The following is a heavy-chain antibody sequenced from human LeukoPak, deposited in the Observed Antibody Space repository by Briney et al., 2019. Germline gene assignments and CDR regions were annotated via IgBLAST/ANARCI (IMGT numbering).Heavy chain of an antibody. J-gene: IGHJ3*02. CDR1: GFTFSSYW. CDR3: ARDPLPWNDGVDDSFDI. V-gene: IGHV3-7*01. CDR2: MKQDGSEK. D-gene: IGHD1-1*01. Sequence: GGSLRLSCAASGFTFSSYWMSWVRQAPGKGLEWVANMKQDGSEKKYVDSVKGRFTISRDNTKNSLYLQMNSLRVEDTAVYYCARDPLPWNDGVDDSFDIWGQGTMVTVSS.